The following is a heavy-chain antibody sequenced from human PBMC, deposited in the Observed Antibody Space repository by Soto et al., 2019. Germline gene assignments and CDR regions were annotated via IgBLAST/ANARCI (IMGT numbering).Heavy chain of an antibody. V-gene: IGHV3-66*01. J-gene: IGHJ3*02. D-gene: IGHD3-3*01. Sequence: TGGSLRLSCAASGFTVSSNYMSWVRQAPGKGLEWVSVIYSGGSTYYADSVKGRFTISRDNSKNTLYLQMNSLRAEDTAVYYCARVRYYDFWSGYSGAFDIWGQGTMVTVSS. CDR3: ARVRYYDFWSGYSGAFDI. CDR2: IYSGGST. CDR1: GFTVSSNY.